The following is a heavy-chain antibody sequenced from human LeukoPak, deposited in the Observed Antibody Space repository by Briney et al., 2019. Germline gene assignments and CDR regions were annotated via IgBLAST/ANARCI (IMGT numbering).Heavy chain of an antibody. CDR3: ARSHGVVVFDY. Sequence: GGSLRLSCAASGFTFSTSAMNWVRQVPGKGLEWVSSIDWDSSHIYYAASVKGRFAISRDNGRNSVYLQMNSLRAEDTAVYYCARSHGVVVFDYWGQGTLITVSS. D-gene: IGHD3-22*01. CDR1: GFTFSTSA. CDR2: IDWDSSHI. J-gene: IGHJ4*02. V-gene: IGHV3-21*01.